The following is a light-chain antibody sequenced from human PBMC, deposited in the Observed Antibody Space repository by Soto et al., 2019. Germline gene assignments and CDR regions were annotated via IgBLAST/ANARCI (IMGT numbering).Light chain of an antibody. Sequence: EIVLTQSPGTLSLSPGERATLSCRASQSVSSSYLAWYQQKPGQAPRLLIYGASSRATGIPDRISGIGSGTNLPLTISRLEPEDCTVYYCQQYGTSQITFAGRTKMEIK. V-gene: IGKV3-20*01. CDR3: QQYGTSQIT. J-gene: IGKJ4*01. CDR2: GAS. CDR1: QSVSSSY.